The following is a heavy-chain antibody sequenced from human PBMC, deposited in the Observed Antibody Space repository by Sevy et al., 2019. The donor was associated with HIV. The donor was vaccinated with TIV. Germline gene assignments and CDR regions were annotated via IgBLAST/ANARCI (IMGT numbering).Heavy chain of an antibody. CDR1: GFAFRDSA. CDR3: ERMVSGCLRWKLNKENAFDI. J-gene: IGHJ3*02. Sequence: GGSLRLSCEASGFAFRDSAIHWVRQSPGKGLEWVALISHGGSYEYYVDSVKGRFTVSSDRSKNILYLQMDSLRAEDTGFYYCERMVSGCLRWKLNKENAFDIWGQGTAVTVSS. V-gene: IGHV3-30-3*01. D-gene: IGHD4-17*01. CDR2: ISHGGSYE.